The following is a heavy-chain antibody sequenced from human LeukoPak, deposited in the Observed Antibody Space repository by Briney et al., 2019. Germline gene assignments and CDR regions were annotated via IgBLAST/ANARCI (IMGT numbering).Heavy chain of an antibody. Sequence: PSETLSLTCTVSGGSISSSSYYWGWIRQPPGKGLEWIGSIYYSGSTYYNPSLKSRVTISVDTSKSQFSLKLSSVTAADTAVYYCARDQNDIWSAYYYGMDVWGQGTTVTVSS. D-gene: IGHD3-3*01. CDR3: ARDQNDIWSAYYYGMDV. CDR2: IYYSGST. V-gene: IGHV4-39*07. CDR1: GGSISSSSYY. J-gene: IGHJ6*02.